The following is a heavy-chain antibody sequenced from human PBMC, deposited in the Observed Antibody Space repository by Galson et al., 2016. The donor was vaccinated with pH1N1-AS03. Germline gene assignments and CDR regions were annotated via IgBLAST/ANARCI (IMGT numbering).Heavy chain of an antibody. D-gene: IGHD6-6*01. CDR2: IGISTSTK. V-gene: IGHV3-48*04. Sequence: SLRLSCAASGFTLSSYSVNWVRQAPGKGLEWVSYIGISTSTKYYADSVKGRFTISRDNANNSLCLQMNSLRAEDTAVYYCAREAGSSSSTKSHYYYYAMDVWGQGTTVTVSS. J-gene: IGHJ6*02. CDR3: AREAGSSSSTKSHYYYYAMDV. CDR1: GFTLSSYS.